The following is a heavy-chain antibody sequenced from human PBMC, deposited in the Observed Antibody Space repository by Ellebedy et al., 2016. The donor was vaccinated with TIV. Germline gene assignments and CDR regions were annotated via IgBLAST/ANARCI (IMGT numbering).Heavy chain of an antibody. Sequence: GGSLRLXCAASGFTFSSYAMSWVRQAPGKGLEWVSYISSSSSTIYYADSVKGRFTISRDNAKNSLYLQMNSLRAEDTAVYYCANGRQWLVHGSAFDIWGQGTMVTVSS. CDR3: ANGRQWLVHGSAFDI. J-gene: IGHJ3*02. CDR1: GFTFSSYA. CDR2: ISSSSSTI. D-gene: IGHD6-19*01. V-gene: IGHV3-48*01.